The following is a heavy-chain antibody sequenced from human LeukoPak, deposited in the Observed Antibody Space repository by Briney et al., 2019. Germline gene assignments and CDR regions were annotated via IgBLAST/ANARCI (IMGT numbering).Heavy chain of an antibody. D-gene: IGHD3-16*01. V-gene: IGHV3-21*01. CDR2: ISSSSSYI. CDR3: ARDWGYYYYYGMDV. CDR1: GFTFSSYS. Sequence: GGSLRLSCAASGFTFSSYSMNWVRQAPGKGLECVSSISSSSSYIYYADSVKGRFTISRDNAKNSLYLQMNSLRAEDTAVYYCARDWGYYYYYGMDVWGQGTTVTVSS. J-gene: IGHJ6*02.